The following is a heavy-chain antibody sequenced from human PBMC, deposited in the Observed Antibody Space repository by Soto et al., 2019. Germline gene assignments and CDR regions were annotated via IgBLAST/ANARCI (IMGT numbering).Heavy chain of an antibody. V-gene: IGHV3-53*01. CDR1: GFTVRANY. CDR3: HGYGY. J-gene: IGHJ4*02. D-gene: IGHD5-12*01. CDR2: IYSGGTT. Sequence: EVQLVESGGGLIQPGGSLRLSCAVSGFTVRANYMSWVRRAPGKGLEWVSVIYSGGTTYYADSVKGRFIISRDISNNTLYLQMNILRAEDTAVYYCHGYGYWGQGTLVTVSS.